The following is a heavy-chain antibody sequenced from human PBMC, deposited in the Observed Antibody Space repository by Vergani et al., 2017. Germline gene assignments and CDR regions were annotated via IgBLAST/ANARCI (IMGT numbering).Heavy chain of an antibody. CDR3: ARAYCSGGSCYSIPYYYYMDV. D-gene: IGHD2-15*01. CDR2: INHSGST. Sequence: QVQLQESGPGLVKPSETLSLTCAVYGGSFSGYYWSWIRQPPGKGLEWIGEINHSGSTNYNPSLKSRVTISVDTSKNQFSLKLSSVTAADTAVYYCARAYCSGGSCYSIPYYYYMDVWGKGTTVTVSS. CDR1: GGSFSGYY. V-gene: IGHV4-34*01. J-gene: IGHJ6*03.